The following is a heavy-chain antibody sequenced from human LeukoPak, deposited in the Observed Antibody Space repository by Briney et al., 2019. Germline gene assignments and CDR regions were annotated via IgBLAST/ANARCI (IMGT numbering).Heavy chain of an antibody. V-gene: IGHV1-69*04. CDR1: GGTFSSYA. D-gene: IGHD5-24*01. J-gene: IGHJ4*02. CDR2: IIPILGIA. Sequence: SVKVSCKASGGTFSSYAISWVRQAPGQGLEWMGRIIPILGIANYAQKFLGRVTITADKSTSTAYMELSSLRSEDTAVYYCARGRSMATISALDYWGQGTLVTVSS. CDR3: ARGRSMATISALDY.